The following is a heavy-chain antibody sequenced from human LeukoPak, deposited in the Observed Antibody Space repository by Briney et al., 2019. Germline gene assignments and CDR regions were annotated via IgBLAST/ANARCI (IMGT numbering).Heavy chain of an antibody. Sequence: GASVKVSCKASGYTFTSYDINWVRQATGQGLEWMGWMNPNSGNTGYAQKFQGRVTMTRNTSISTAYMELSSLRSEDTAVYYCARVRATNQQKGYSGYDIDYWGQGTLVTVSS. CDR3: ARVRATNQQKGYSGYDIDY. CDR1: GYTFTSYD. D-gene: IGHD5-12*01. V-gene: IGHV1-8*01. J-gene: IGHJ4*02. CDR2: MNPNSGNT.